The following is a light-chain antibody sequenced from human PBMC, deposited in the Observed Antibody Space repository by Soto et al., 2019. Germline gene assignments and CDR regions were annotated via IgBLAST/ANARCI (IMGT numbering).Light chain of an antibody. V-gene: IGKV1-5*03. J-gene: IGKJ1*01. Sequence: IQMTQSPSNLSGSFGDRVTITCRASQTISSWLAWYQQKPGKAPKPLIYKASTLKSGVPSRFSGSVSGTEVTLTISGLQTEDGSTYYCLQQHSYIWTFGQGTKVDIK. CDR1: QTISSW. CDR2: KAS. CDR3: LQQHSYIWT.